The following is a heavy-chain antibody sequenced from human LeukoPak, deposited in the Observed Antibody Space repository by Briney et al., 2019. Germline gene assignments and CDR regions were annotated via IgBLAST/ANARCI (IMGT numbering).Heavy chain of an antibody. CDR1: GGSISSYY. CDR3: AHLRVRGGVDYYGMDV. J-gene: IGHJ6*02. Sequence: KSSETLSLTCTVSGGSISSYYWSWIRQPPGKGLEWIGYLYYSGSTNYNPSLKSRVTISVDTSKNQFSLKLSSVTAADTAVYYCAHLRVRGGVDYYGMDVWGQRTTVTVSS. CDR2: LYYSGST. V-gene: IGHV4-59*01. D-gene: IGHD3-10*01.